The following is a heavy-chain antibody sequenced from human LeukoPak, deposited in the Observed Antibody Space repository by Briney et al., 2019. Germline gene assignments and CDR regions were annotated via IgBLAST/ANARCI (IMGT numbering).Heavy chain of an antibody. CDR3: AKDLRWVVPAALDY. V-gene: IGHV1-24*01. CDR1: GYTLTELS. D-gene: IGHD2-2*01. Sequence: ASVKVSCKVSGYTLTELSMHWVRQAPGKGLEWMGGFDPEDGETIYAQKFQGRVTMTEDTSTDTAYMELSSLRSEDTAVYYCAKDLRWVVPAALDYWGQGTLVTVSS. CDR2: FDPEDGET. J-gene: IGHJ4*02.